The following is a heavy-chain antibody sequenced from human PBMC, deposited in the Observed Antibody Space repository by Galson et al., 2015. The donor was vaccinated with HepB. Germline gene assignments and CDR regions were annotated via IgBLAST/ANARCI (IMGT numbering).Heavy chain of an antibody. J-gene: IGHJ4*02. CDR1: GFTFSSYW. CDR3: ARGGYYYDSSGYLGVCDY. Sequence: SLRLSCAASGFTFSSYWMHWVRHAPGKGLVWVSRINSDGSSTSYADSVKGRFTISRDNAKNTLYLQMNSLRAEDTAVYYCARGGYYYDSSGYLGVCDYWGQGTLVTVSS. CDR2: INSDGSST. D-gene: IGHD3-22*01. V-gene: IGHV3-74*01.